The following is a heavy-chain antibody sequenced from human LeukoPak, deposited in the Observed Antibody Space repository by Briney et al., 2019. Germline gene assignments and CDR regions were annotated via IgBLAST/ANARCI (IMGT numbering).Heavy chain of an antibody. Sequence: SVKVSCKASGGTFSSYAISWVRQAPGQGLEWMGGIIPIFGTANYAQKFQGRVTITAVESMSTAYMELSSLRSEDTAVYYCARGWLAETTVVTPYNYWGQGTLVTVSS. J-gene: IGHJ4*02. D-gene: IGHD4-23*01. V-gene: IGHV1-69*01. CDR1: GGTFSSYA. CDR2: IIPIFGTA. CDR3: ARGWLAETTVVTPYNY.